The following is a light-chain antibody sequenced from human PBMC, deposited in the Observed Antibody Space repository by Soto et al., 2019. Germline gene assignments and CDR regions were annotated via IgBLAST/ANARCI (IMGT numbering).Light chain of an antibody. V-gene: IGKV3-20*01. CDR3: QQYGSSYPWP. CDR2: GAS. CDR1: QSVSSNY. Sequence: EVGLSNARSTLSLCQRERATLSFMSIQSVSSNYLAWYQQKPGQAPRLLIYGASSRATGIPDRFSGSGSGTDFTLTIRRLEPEDFAVYYCQQYGSSYPWPFAEGTRVDIK. J-gene: IGKJ1*01.